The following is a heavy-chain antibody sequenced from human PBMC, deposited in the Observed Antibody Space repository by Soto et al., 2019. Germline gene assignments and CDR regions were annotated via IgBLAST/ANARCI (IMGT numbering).Heavy chain of an antibody. V-gene: IGHV3-9*01. CDR2: ISWNSGSI. J-gene: IGHJ6*02. D-gene: IGHD3-3*01. CDR1: GFTFDDYA. Sequence: EVQLVESGGGLVQPGRSLRLSCAASGFTFDDYAMHWVRQAPGKGLEWVSGISWNSGSIGYADSVKGRFTISRDNAKNSLYLQMNSLRAEGTALYYCAKDMRYYDFWSGYLNPYGMDVWGQGTTVTVSS. CDR3: AKDMRYYDFWSGYLNPYGMDV.